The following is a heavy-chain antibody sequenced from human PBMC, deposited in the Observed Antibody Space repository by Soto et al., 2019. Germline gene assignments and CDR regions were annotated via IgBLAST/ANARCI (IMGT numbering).Heavy chain of an antibody. CDR3: ARVSTGRPMVRGQGGMDV. CDR2: IIPIFGTA. CDR1: GGTFSSYA. J-gene: IGHJ6*02. D-gene: IGHD3-10*01. V-gene: IGHV1-69*01. Sequence: QVQLVQSGAEVKKPGSSVKVSCKASGGTFSSYAISWVRQAPGQGLEWMGGIIPIFGTANYAQKFQGRVTITADECTSTAYMELSSLRSEDTAVYYCARVSTGRPMVRGQGGMDVWGQGATVTVSS.